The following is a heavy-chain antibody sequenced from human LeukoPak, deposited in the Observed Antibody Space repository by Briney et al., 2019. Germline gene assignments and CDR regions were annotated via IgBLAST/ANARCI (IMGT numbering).Heavy chain of an antibody. CDR3: GSVDTGMIDY. CDR2: ISSSGGAI. V-gene: IGHV3-11*04. J-gene: IGHJ4*02. D-gene: IGHD5-18*01. CDR1: GFTFSDYY. Sequence: PGGSLRLSCAASGFTFSDYYMSWIRQAPGKGLEWLSYISSSGGAIYYADSVMGRFTISRDNAKNSVYLQMNSLRAEDTAVYYCGSVDTGMIDYWGQGTLVTVSS.